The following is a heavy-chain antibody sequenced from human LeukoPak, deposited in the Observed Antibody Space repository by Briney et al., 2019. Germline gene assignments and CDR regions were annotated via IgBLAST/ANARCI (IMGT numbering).Heavy chain of an antibody. Sequence: ASVKVSCKVSGYTLSELSMHWVRQAPGKGLEWMGGFDPEDGETIYAQKFQGRVTMTEDTSTDTAYMELSSLRSEDTAVYYCAEFDWFTPRKIWFDPWGQGALVTVSS. CDR2: FDPEDGET. D-gene: IGHD3-9*01. V-gene: IGHV1-24*01. CDR3: AEFDWFTPRKIWFDP. CDR1: GYTLSELS. J-gene: IGHJ5*02.